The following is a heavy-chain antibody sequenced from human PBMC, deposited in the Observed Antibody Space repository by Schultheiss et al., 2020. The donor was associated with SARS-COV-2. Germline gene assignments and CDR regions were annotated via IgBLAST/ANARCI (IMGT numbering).Heavy chain of an antibody. CDR3: AKPMGPFGDYYGMDV. V-gene: IGHV3-30*04. J-gene: IGHJ6*02. CDR1: GFTFSSYA. CDR2: ISYDGSDK. Sequence: GGSLRLSCAASGFTFSSYAMHWVRQAPGKGLEWVAVISYDGSDKYYLDSVKGRFTISRDNSKNTLYLQMNSLRAEDTALYYCAKPMGPFGDYYGMDVWGQGSTVTVSS. D-gene: IGHD3-10*01.